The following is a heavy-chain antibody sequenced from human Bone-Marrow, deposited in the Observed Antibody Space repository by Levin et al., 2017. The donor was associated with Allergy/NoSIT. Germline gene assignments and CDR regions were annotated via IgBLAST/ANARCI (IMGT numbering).Heavy chain of an antibody. CDR2: IYSTGTT. CDR1: FFPFLRPS. Sequence: SLLLSFSSSFFPFLRPSLAWVRQAPGKGLEWVSVIYSTGTTYYADSVKGRFTIPLAPSKNTLYLQMNSLRAEDTAVYYCSSAPGFTDYWGQGTLVTVSS. V-gene: IGHV3-66*01. J-gene: IGHJ4*02. CDR3: SSAPGFTDY.